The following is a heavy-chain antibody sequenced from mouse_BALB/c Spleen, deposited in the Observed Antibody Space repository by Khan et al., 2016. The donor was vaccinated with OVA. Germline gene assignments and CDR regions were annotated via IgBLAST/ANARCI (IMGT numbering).Heavy chain of an antibody. J-gene: IGHJ1*01. CDR1: GFTFSNYW. Sequence: EVKLEVSGGGLVQPGGSMKLSCVASGFTFSNYWMNWVRQSPEKGFEWVAEIRLKSNIYATHYAASVRGRFTISRDDSRSSVYLQMNNLGAEDTGIYYCARGWDWYFDVWGEGTTVTVSS. CDR3: ARGWDWYFDV. CDR2: IRLKSNIYAT. V-gene: IGHV6-6*02. D-gene: IGHD3-3*01.